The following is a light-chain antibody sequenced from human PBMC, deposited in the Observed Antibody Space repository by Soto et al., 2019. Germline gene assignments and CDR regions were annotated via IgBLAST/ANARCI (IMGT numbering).Light chain of an antibody. CDR1: RSNIGSNT. V-gene: IGLV1-44*01. J-gene: IGLJ7*01. CDR3: ATWDESLNGYAV. Sequence: QLVLTQPPSASGTPGQRVTISCSGSRSNIGSNTVHWYQQLPGTAPKLLIFDNNPRPSGVPDRFSGSKSGTSASLAISGLQSEDEADYYCATWDESLNGYAVFGSGTQLTVL. CDR2: DNN.